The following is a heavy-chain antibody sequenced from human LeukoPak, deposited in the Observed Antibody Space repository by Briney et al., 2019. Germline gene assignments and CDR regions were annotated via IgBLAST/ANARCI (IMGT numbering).Heavy chain of an antibody. CDR2: IYHSGST. D-gene: IGHD2-2*02. CDR3: ARVACSSTSCYNPFDY. J-gene: IGHJ4*02. V-gene: IGHV4-38-2*02. Sequence: SETLSLTCTVSGYSISSGYYWGWIRQPPGKGLEWIGSIYHSGSTYYNPSLKSRVTISVDTSKNQFSLKLSSVTAADTAVYYCARVACSSTSCYNPFDYWDQGTLVTVSS. CDR1: GYSISSGYY.